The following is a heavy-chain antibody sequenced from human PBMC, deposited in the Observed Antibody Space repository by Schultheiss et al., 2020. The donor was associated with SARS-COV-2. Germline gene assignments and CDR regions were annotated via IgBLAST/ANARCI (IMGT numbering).Heavy chain of an antibody. CDR2: IYYSGST. CDR1: GGSISSGDYY. CDR3: AGEGSGYRMDV. Sequence: SETLSLTCTVSGGSISSGDYYWSWIRQPPGKGLEWIGYIYYSGSTYYNPSLKSRVTISVDTSKNQFSLKLSSVTAADTAVYYCAGEGSGYRMDVWGQGTTVTVSS. V-gene: IGHV4-30-4*01. J-gene: IGHJ6*02. D-gene: IGHD6-19*01.